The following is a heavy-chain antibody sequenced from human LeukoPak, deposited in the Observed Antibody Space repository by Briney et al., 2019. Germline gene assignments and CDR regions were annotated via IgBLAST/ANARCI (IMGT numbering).Heavy chain of an antibody. CDR1: GGSFSGYY. J-gene: IGHJ3*02. D-gene: IGHD5-18*01. Sequence: TSETLSLTCAVYGGSFSGYYWSWIRQPPGKGLEWIGEINHSGSTNYNPSLKSRVTISVDTSKNQFSLRLSSVTAADTAVYYCASGRLVTPRGDHAFDIWGQGTMVTVSS. V-gene: IGHV4-34*01. CDR2: INHSGST. CDR3: ASGRLVTPRGDHAFDI.